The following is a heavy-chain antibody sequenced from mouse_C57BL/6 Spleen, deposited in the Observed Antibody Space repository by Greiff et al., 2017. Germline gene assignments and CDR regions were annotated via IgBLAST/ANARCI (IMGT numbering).Heavy chain of an antibody. CDR2: FHPYNDDT. CDR1: GYTFTTYP. CDR3: ARPYSSYEAWFAY. Sequence: VQLQQSGAELVKPGASVKMSCKASGYTFTTYPIEWMKQNHGKSLEWIGNFHPYNDDTKYNEKFKGKATLTVEKSSSTVYLELSRLTSDDSSVYDCARPYSSYEAWFAYWGQGTLVTVSS. D-gene: IGHD2-5*01. V-gene: IGHV1-47*01. J-gene: IGHJ3*01.